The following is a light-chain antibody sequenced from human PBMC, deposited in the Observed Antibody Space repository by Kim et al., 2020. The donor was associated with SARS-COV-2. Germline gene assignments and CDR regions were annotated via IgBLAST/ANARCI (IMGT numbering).Light chain of an antibody. CDR3: QQYSNWPQWT. CDR2: GAS. CDR1: QSVSSN. J-gene: IGKJ1*01. Sequence: EIVMTQSPATLSVSPGERATLSYRASQSVSSNLAWYQQKPGQAPRLLIYGASTRATGIPATFSGSGSGTEFTLTISSLQSEDFAVYYCQQYSNWPQWTFGQGTKVEIK. V-gene: IGKV3-15*01.